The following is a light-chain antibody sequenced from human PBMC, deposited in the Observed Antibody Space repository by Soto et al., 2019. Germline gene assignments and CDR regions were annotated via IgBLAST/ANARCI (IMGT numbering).Light chain of an antibody. CDR2: ATS. V-gene: IGKV3D-20*01. Sequence: EIVLTQSPDTLSLSPGERATLSCGASQSVRSSYLAWYQQKPGLAPRLLIYATSSRATGIPDRFSGGGSGTDFTLTISRLEPEDFAVYYCQQYGTSPRSITFGQGTRLEIK. CDR1: QSVRSSY. J-gene: IGKJ5*01. CDR3: QQYGTSPRSIT.